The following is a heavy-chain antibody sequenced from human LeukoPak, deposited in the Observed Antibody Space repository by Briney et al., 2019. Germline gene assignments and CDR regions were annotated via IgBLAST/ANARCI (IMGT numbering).Heavy chain of an antibody. CDR1: GFTFSSYW. J-gene: IGHJ4*02. D-gene: IGHD6-19*01. CDR2: INSDGSST. CDR3: AREGIAVAGQDY. V-gene: IGHV3-74*01. Sequence: GGSLRLSCAASGFTFSSYWMHWVRQAPGKGLVWVSRINSDGSSTNYADSVKGRFTISRDNAKNTLYLQMNSLRAEDTAVYYCAREGIAVAGQDYWGQGTLVTVSS.